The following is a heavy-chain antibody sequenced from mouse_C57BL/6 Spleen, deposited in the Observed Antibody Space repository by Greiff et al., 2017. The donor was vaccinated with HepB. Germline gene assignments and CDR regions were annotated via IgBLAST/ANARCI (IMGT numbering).Heavy chain of an antibody. Sequence: VQLQQSGPGLVQPSQSLSITCTVSGFSLTSYGVHWVRQSPGKGLEWLGVIWSGGSTDYNAAFISRLSISKDNSKSQVFFKMNSLQADDTAIYYCARSYGNYVGLSYYFDYWGQGTTLTVSS. CDR1: GFSLTSYG. V-gene: IGHV2-2*01. D-gene: IGHD2-1*01. J-gene: IGHJ2*01. CDR2: IWSGGST. CDR3: ARSYGNYVGLSYYFDY.